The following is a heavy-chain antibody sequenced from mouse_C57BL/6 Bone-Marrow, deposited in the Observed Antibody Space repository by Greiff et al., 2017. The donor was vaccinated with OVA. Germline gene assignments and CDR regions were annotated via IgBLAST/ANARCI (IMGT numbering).Heavy chain of an antibody. CDR1: GFTFSSYG. V-gene: IGHV5-6*01. D-gene: IGHD1-1*01. J-gene: IGHJ4*01. CDR3: ARHDCYYYGSNYAMCY. CDR2: ISSGGSYT. Sequence: EVQLVESGGDLVKPGGSLKLSCAASGFTFSSYGMSWVRQTPDKRLEWVATISSGGSYTYYPDSVKGRFTISRDNAKNTLYLQMSSLKSDDTAMYYCARHDCYYYGSNYAMCYWGQGTSVTVSS.